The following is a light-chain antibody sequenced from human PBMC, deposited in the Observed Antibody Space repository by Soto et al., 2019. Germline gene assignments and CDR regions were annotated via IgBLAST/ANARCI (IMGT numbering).Light chain of an antibody. J-gene: IGKJ3*01. CDR2: AAS. Sequence: DIQMTQSPSSLSASVGDRFTITCRASQSISSYLNWYQQKPGKAPKLLIYAASSLQSGVPSRFSGSGSGTDFTLTISSLPPADFATYYCQQCYSTIFTFGPGTKVDIK. CDR3: QQCYSTIFT. V-gene: IGKV1-39*01. CDR1: QSISSY.